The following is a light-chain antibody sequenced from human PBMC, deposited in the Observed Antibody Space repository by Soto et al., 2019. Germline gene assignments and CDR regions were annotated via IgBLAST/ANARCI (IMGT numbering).Light chain of an antibody. Sequence: QSALTQPRSVSGSPGQSVTISCTGTSSDVGGYNYVSWYQQHPGKAHKVMIYNISERTSGVPDRLSGSKSGTTASLTISGRSAEDEADYYCCSYAGSRSYVFGTGTKVTVL. CDR1: SSDVGGYNY. V-gene: IGLV2-11*01. CDR3: CSYAGSRSYV. CDR2: NIS. J-gene: IGLJ1*01.